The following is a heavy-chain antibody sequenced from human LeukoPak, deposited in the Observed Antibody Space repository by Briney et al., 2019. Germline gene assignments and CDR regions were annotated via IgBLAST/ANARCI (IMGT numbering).Heavy chain of an antibody. CDR2: INHSGST. CDR1: GGSFSGYY. V-gene: IGHV4-34*01. D-gene: IGHD2/OR15-2a*01. J-gene: IGHJ5*02. Sequence: PSETLSLTCAVYGGSFSGYYWSWIRQPPGKGLEWIGEINHSGSTNYNPSLKSRVTISVDTSENQFSLKLSSVTAADTAVYYCARDLLLKGFDPWGQGTLVTVSS. CDR3: ARDLLLKGFDP.